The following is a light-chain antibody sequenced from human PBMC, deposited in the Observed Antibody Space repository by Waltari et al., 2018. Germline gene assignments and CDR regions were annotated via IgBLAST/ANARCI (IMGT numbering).Light chain of an antibody. J-gene: IGLJ3*02. CDR1: SSHIATDI. CDR2: ANN. V-gene: IGLV1-44*01. CDR3: ATWDATLDTWM. Sequence: QSVVTQSPSASGAPGQRVTLSCSGRSSHIATDIVNWYQQFPGTAPKLLIYANNQRPPGVPGRFSGSRSGTSASLVISGLQSEDEADYYCATWDATLDTWMFGGGTKVTVL.